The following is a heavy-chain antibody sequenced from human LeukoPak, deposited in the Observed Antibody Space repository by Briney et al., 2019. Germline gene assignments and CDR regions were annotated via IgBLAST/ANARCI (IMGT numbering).Heavy chain of an antibody. J-gene: IGHJ4*02. Sequence: ASVKVSCKASGYTFTSYYMHWVRQAPGQGLEWMGIINPSGGSTSYAQKFQGRVTMTRDTSTSTVYMELSSLRSEDTAVYYCARDLAYYYDGSGCFDYWGQGTLVTVSS. CDR3: ARDLAYYYDGSGCFDY. V-gene: IGHV1-46*01. CDR1: GYTFTSYY. CDR2: INPSGGST. D-gene: IGHD3-22*01.